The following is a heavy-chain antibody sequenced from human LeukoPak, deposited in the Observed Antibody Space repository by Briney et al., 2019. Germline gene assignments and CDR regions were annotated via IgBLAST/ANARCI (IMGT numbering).Heavy chain of an antibody. CDR3: ARVSSGSYFAYYYYYMDV. D-gene: IGHD1-26*01. CDR1: GFTFSSYA. Sequence: GGSLRLSCAASGFTFSSYAMSWVRQAPGKGLEWVSAISGSGGSTYYADSVKGRFTISRDNAKNTLYLQMNSLRAEDTADYYCARVSSGSYFAYYYYYMDVWGKGTTVTVSS. J-gene: IGHJ6*03. V-gene: IGHV3-23*01. CDR2: ISGSGGST.